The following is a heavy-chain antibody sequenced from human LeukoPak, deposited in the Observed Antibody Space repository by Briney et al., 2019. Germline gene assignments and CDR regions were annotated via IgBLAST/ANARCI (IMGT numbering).Heavy chain of an antibody. CDR1: GFTFTSHA. CDR2: ISHDGSEQ. Sequence: PGGSLRLSCAASGFTFTSHAMHWVRQAPGKGLEWVAVISHDGSEQYHVDSVKGRFTISRDQSKRTLDLQMNSLRVGDTAVYYCVRTPYRRGPFDTWGPGILVTVSA. V-gene: IGHV3-30*03. J-gene: IGHJ5*02. CDR3: VRTPYRRGPFDT. D-gene: IGHD1-26*01.